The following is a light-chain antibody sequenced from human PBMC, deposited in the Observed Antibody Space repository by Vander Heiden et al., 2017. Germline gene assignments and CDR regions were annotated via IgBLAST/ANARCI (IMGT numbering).Light chain of an antibody. J-gene: IGLJ1*01. CDR2: QDS. V-gene: IGLV3-1*01. CDR3: QAWDSSTNV. CDR1: KLGDKY. Sequence: SYELTQPPSVSVSPGQTASITCSGDKLGDKYACWYQTKPGQSPVLVIYQDSKRPSGIPERFSGSNSGTTATLTISGTQAMDEADYYCQAWDSSTNVFGTGTKVTVL.